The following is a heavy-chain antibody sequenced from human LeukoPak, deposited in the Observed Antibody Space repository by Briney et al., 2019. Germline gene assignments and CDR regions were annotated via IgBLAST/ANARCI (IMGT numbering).Heavy chain of an antibody. CDR1: GGSISSSSYY. J-gene: IGHJ4*02. Sequence: KASETLSLTCTVSGGSISSSSYYWGWIRQPPGKGLEWIGGIYYSGSTYYNPSLKSRVTISVDTSKNQFSLKLSSVTAADTAVYYCARDASPDYGGTSPLRYWGQGTLVTVSS. CDR3: ARDASPDYGGTSPLRY. D-gene: IGHD4-23*01. V-gene: IGHV4-39*07. CDR2: IYYSGST.